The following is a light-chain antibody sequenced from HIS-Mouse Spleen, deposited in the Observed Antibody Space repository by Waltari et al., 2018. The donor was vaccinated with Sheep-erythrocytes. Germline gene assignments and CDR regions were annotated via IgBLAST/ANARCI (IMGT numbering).Light chain of an antibody. CDR3: QSADSSGTWV. CDR1: ALPTQS. Sequence: SYELTQPPSVSVSPGQTARITCSGDALPTQSAYWYPQNPGQAPVLVIYKDSGRPSGIPERFSGSSSGTTVTLTISGVQAEDEADYYCQSADSSGTWVFGGGTKLTVL. CDR2: KDS. J-gene: IGLJ3*02. V-gene: IGLV3-25*03.